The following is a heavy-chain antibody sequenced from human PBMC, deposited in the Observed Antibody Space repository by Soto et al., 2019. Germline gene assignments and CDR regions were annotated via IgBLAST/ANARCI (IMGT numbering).Heavy chain of an antibody. V-gene: IGHV4-39*01. CDR1: GGSIGYSNYY. CDR3: AKLVVPTSSWFDP. D-gene: IGHD2-21*01. J-gene: IGHJ5*02. Sequence: SETLSLTCTVSGGSIGYSNYYWGWIRQPPGKALEWIGTIYYSGSTYYNPSLKSRVTMSVDTSKNQFSLKLTSVAAADTAVYYCAKLVVPTSSWFDPWGRGTLVTVSS. CDR2: IYYSGST.